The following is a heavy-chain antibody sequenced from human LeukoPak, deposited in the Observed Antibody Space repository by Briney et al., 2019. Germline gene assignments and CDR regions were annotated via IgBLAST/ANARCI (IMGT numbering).Heavy chain of an antibody. CDR3: ANSILGSSWYIGDY. D-gene: IGHD6-13*01. V-gene: IGHV3-43*02. CDR1: GFTFDDYA. CDR2: ISGDGGST. Sequence: GGSLRLSCAASGFTFDDYAMHLVRQAPGKGLEWVSLISGDGGSTYYADSVKGRFTISRDNSKNSLYLQMNSLRTEDTALYYCANSILGSSWYIGDYWGQGTLVTVSS. J-gene: IGHJ4*02.